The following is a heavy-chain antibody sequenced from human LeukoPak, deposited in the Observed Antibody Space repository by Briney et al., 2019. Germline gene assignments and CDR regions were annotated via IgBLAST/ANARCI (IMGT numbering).Heavy chain of an antibody. D-gene: IGHD5-24*01. CDR3: ARGPADYNKLKPGGRDGYKYKSERTPFDY. V-gene: IGHV4-34*01. CDR2: INRSGSP. Sequence: PGGSLRLSCAASGFTFSDYYWSWIRQPPGKGLEWIAEINRSGSPNYNPSLKSRVTISVDTSKNQFSLKLSSVTAADTAVYYCARGPADYNKLKPGGRDGYKYKSERTPFDYWGQGTLVTVSS. CDR1: GFTFSDYY. J-gene: IGHJ4*02.